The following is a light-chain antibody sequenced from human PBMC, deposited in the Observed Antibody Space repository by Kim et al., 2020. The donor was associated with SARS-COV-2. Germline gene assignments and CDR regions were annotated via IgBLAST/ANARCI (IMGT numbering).Light chain of an antibody. Sequence: PGQRATLSCRSSQNVDSASLAWYQQKPGQAPSLLIYATSTRATGIPDRFSGSGSGTDFTLTINRLETEDFAVYYCQQYGGSPLYSFGQGTKLEI. V-gene: IGKV3-20*01. J-gene: IGKJ2*03. CDR1: QNVDSAS. CDR2: ATS. CDR3: QQYGGSPLYS.